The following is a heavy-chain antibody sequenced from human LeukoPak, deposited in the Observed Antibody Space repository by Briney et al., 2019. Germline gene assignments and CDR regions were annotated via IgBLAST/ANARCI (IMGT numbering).Heavy chain of an antibody. Sequence: PSETLSLTCTVSGGSINSYYWSWIRQPPGKGLEWIGYIYYRGSTNYNPSLKSRVTISVDTSKNQFSLKLTSVTAADTAVYYCARHGGYRGYFLGWFDPWGQGTLVTVSS. D-gene: IGHD5-12*01. J-gene: IGHJ5*02. CDR3: ARHGGYRGYFLGWFDP. V-gene: IGHV4-59*08. CDR1: GGSINSYY. CDR2: IYYRGST.